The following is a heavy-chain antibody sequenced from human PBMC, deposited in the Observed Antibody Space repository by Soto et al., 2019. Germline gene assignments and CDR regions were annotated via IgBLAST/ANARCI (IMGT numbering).Heavy chain of an antibody. J-gene: IGHJ5*01. Sequence: SETLSLTCTGYGASVSSYYWSWVRQPAEKGLDYIGRIRPGGKTNYSPSLMSRVTMSGDTSHNQFSLKLTSVTAGDTAVYYCVRGPNWASGCHFASWGQGALVTVSS. CDR2: IRPGGKT. CDR3: VRGPNWASGCHFAS. D-gene: IGHD5-12*01. V-gene: IGHV4-4*07. CDR1: GASVSSYY.